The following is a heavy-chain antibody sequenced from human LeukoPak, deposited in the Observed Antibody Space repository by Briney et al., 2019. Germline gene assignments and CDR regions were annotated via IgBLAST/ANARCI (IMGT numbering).Heavy chain of an antibody. CDR2: IYHSGST. D-gene: IGHD3-10*01. V-gene: IGHV4-30-2*01. Sequence: SQTLSLTRAVSGGSISSGGYSWSWIRQPPGKGLEWIGYIYHSGSTYYNPSLKSRVTISVDRSKNQFSLKLSSVTAADTAVYYCARVAVRGVTDYWGQGTLVTVSS. J-gene: IGHJ4*02. CDR1: GGSISSGGYS. CDR3: ARVAVRGVTDY.